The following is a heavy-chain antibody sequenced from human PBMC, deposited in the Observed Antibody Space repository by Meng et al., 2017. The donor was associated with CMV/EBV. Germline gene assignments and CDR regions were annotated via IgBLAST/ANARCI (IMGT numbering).Heavy chain of an antibody. V-gene: IGHV1-69*12. CDR3: ARVCGGSCFDY. CDR1: GGTFSSYA. CDR2: IIPIFGTA. J-gene: IGHJ4*02. Sequence: VRLGRSGGGGTKPGSPVKVSCKASGGTFSSYAISWVRQAPGQGLEWMGGIIPIFGTANYAQKFQGRVTITADESTSTAYMELSSLRSEDTAVYYCARVCGGSCFDYWGQGTLVTVSS. D-gene: IGHD2-15*01.